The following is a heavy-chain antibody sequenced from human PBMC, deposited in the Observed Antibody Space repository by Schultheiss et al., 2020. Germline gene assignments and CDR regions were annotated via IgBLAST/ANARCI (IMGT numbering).Heavy chain of an antibody. V-gene: IGHV2-5*08. J-gene: IGHJ5*02. CDR1: GFSLSTGGTC. Sequence: SGPTLVKPTQTLTLTCTFSGFSLSTGGTCVSWIRQPPGKALEWLALIYWNDDKRYSPSLKSRLTVTKDTSKNQVVLTMTNMDPVDTATYYCAHRPGYCSGGSCYYWFDPWGQGTLVNGYS. CDR3: AHRPGYCSGGSCYYWFDP. D-gene: IGHD2-15*01. CDR2: IYWNDDK.